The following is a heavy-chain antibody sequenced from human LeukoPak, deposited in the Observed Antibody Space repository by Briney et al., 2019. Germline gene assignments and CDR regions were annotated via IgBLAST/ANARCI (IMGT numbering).Heavy chain of an antibody. CDR2: NKRDGSHT. Sequence: GGSLRLSCAASGFTFSSLWMQWVRQAPGEGRVWVSGNKRDGSHTKYADSVKGRFTISRDNAKNTLYLKMNSLRDDDKAVYYCGRGYEGNQLFKEWGQGTLVTV. CDR1: GFTFSSLW. D-gene: IGHD2-2*01. J-gene: IGHJ4*02. CDR3: GRGYEGNQLFKE. V-gene: IGHV3-74*03.